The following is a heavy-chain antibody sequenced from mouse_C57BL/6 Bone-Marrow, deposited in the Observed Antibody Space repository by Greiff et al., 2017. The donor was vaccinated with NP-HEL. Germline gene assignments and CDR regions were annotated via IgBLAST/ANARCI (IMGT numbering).Heavy chain of an antibody. Sequence: EVNVVESGGGLVKPGGSLKLSCAASGFTFSDYGMHWVRQAPEKGLEWVAYISSGSSTIYYADTVKGRFTISRDNAKNTLFLQMTSLRSEDTAIYYCARENYYGSWFAYWGQGTLVTVSA. CDR3: ARENYYGSWFAY. V-gene: IGHV5-17*01. CDR1: GFTFSDYG. J-gene: IGHJ3*01. CDR2: ISSGSSTI. D-gene: IGHD1-2*01.